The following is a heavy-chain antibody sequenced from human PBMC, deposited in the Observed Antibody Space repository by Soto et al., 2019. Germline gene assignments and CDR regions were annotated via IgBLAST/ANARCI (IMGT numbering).Heavy chain of an antibody. V-gene: IGHV1-69*06. D-gene: IGHD6-13*01. CDR1: GGTFSSYA. Sequence: QVQLVQSGAEAKKPGSSVKVSCKTSGGTFSSYAISWVRQAPGQGLEWMGGIVPLFRTTNYAQKFQGRVTITAATSTYTVYMGLSGLRSGDTAEYYCARAGYSSTWSNRLYRSGLDVWSQGATVTASS. CDR2: IVPLFRTT. CDR3: ARAGYSSTWSNRLYRSGLDV. J-gene: IGHJ6*02.